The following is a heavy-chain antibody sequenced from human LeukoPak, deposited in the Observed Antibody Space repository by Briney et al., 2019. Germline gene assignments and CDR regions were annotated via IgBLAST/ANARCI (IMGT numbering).Heavy chain of an antibody. CDR2: IYSGGSA. J-gene: IGHJ4*02. Sequence: GGSLRLSCAASGFTVSSNYMTWVRQAPGKGLEWVSVIYSGGSAYYADSVKDRFTISRDSSKNTLYLQMNSLRADDTAVYYCATDLTGPEDYWGQGTLVTVSS. V-gene: IGHV3-66*01. CDR3: ATDLTGPEDY. CDR1: GFTVSSNY.